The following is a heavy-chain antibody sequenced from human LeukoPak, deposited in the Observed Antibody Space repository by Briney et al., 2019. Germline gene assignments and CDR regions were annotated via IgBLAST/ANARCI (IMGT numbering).Heavy chain of an antibody. CDR3: ARRGYYGNYFDY. CDR2: IDSDGSST. J-gene: IGHJ4*02. CDR1: GFSLSSYW. V-gene: IGHV3-74*01. D-gene: IGHD3-22*01. Sequence: GGSLRLSSAASGFSLSSYWMHWVRQAPGKGLVWVSRIDSDGSSTTYADSVKGRFTISRDNAENTLYLQMNSLRAEDTAVYYCARRGYYGNYFDYWGQGTLVTVSS.